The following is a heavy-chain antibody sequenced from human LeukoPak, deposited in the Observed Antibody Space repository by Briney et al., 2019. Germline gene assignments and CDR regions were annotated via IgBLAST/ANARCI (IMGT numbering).Heavy chain of an antibody. CDR2: IYYSAST. D-gene: IGHD5-18*01. CDR1: GGSISSYY. CDR3: ASLGSSYGPRGWFDP. Sequence: SETLSLTCTVSGGSISSYYWSWIRQPPGKGLEWIGYIYYSASTNYNPSLKSRVTISVDTSKNQFSLKLSSVTAADTAVYYCASLGSSYGPRGWFDPWGQGTLVTVSS. V-gene: IGHV4-59*01. J-gene: IGHJ5*02.